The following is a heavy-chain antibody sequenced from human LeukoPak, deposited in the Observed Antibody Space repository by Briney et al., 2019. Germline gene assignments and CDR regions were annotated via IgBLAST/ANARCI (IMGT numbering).Heavy chain of an antibody. J-gene: IGHJ4*02. CDR3: ARDQNYDSSGYYPSGGDY. CDR1: GFTFSSYA. CDR2: ISYDGSNK. Sequence: GGSLRLSCAASGFTFSSYAMHWVRQAPGKGLEWVAVISYDGSNKYYADSVKGRFTISRDDSKNTLYLQMNSLRAEGTAVYYCARDQNYDSSGYYPSGGDYWGQGTLVTVSS. V-gene: IGHV3-30-3*01. D-gene: IGHD3-22*01.